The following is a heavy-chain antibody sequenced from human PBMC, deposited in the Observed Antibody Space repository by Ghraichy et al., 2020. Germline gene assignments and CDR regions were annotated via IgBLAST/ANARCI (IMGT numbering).Heavy chain of an antibody. CDR2: IYSGGRT. Sequence: VSVIYSGGRTYYADSVKGRFTISRDNSKNTLYLQMNSLRAEDTAVYYCARESYSSSWYYFDYWGQ. J-gene: IGHJ4*02. V-gene: IGHV3-53*01. CDR3: ARESYSSSWYYFDY. D-gene: IGHD6-13*01.